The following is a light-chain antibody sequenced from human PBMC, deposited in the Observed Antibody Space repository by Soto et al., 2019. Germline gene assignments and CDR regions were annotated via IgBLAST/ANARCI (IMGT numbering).Light chain of an antibody. V-gene: IGKV1-27*01. CDR2: AAS. J-gene: IGKJ2*01. CDR1: QDISNY. Sequence: DIQMTQSPSSLSASVGDRVTITCRASQDISNYLAWYQQKPGEVPKLLIYAASTLQKGVQSRFSGGGSGTLFSLTISRLQPDDVATYYGQKYNSAPKTFGRGTRQDI. CDR3: QKYNSAPKT.